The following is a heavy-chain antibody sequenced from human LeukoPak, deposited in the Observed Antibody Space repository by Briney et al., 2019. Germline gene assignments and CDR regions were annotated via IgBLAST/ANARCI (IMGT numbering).Heavy chain of an antibody. D-gene: IGHD3-10*01. CDR2: ISSSSSYI. J-gene: IGHJ6*03. Sequence: GGSLRLSCAASGFTFSSYSMNWVRQAPGKGLEWVSSISSSSSYIYYADSVKGRFTISRDNAKNSLYLQMNSLRAEDTALYYCARASMVRGVIIRRSASYMDVWGKGTTVTISS. V-gene: IGHV3-21*01. CDR1: GFTFSSYS. CDR3: ARASMVRGVIIRRSASYMDV.